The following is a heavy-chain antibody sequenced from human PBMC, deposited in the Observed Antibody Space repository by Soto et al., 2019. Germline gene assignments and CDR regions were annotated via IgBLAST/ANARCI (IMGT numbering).Heavy chain of an antibody. CDR3: AGQTFTIAAASYGRSNWFDP. CDR2: IYFTGNT. Sequence: ETLSLTCTVSGGSITSSSHFWGWVRQPPGKGLEWIGTIYFTGNTYYTPSLKSRLTMSIDTSKNEFSLRLNSVTAADTAVYYCAGQTFTIAAASYGRSNWFDPWGPGTLVTVSS. V-gene: IGHV4-39*01. D-gene: IGHD6-25*01. CDR1: GGSITSSSHF. J-gene: IGHJ5*02.